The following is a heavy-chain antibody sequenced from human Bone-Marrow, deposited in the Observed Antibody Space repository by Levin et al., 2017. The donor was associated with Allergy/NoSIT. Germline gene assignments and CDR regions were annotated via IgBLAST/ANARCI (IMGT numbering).Heavy chain of an antibody. CDR1: GFTFSSYG. V-gene: IGHV3-33*01. J-gene: IGHJ4*02. Sequence: GGSLRLSCAASGFTFSSYGMHWVRQAPGKGLEWVAVIWYDGSNKYYADSVKGRFTISRDNSKNTLYLQMNSLRAEDTAVYYCARGPPYCSSTSCYLDYWGQGTLVTVSS. D-gene: IGHD2-2*01. CDR2: IWYDGSNK. CDR3: ARGPPYCSSTSCYLDY.